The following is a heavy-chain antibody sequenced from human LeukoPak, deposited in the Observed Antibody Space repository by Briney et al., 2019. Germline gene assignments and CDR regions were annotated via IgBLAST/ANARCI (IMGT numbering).Heavy chain of an antibody. D-gene: IGHD2-21*02. V-gene: IGHV3-23*01. CDR1: GFNFANHA. CDR3: VRDDTPATANY. J-gene: IGHJ4*02. Sequence: GGSLRLSCAASGFNFANHAMSWVRQTAGKGLEWVSAISGGGDITYYADSVKGRFTISRDNSKDTLFLQVHSLRPGDTAVYYCVRDDTPATANYWGQGTLVTISS. CDR2: ISGGGDIT.